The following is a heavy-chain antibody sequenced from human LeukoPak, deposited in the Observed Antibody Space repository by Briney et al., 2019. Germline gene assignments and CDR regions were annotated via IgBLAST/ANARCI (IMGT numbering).Heavy chain of an antibody. D-gene: IGHD5-18*01. CDR2: TSAVGSST. CDR1: GFTFSEYY. J-gene: IGHJ4*02. CDR3: ASSLNTVMDSPYFLEY. V-gene: IGHV3-11*01. Sequence: GGSLRLSCAGSGFTFSEYYISWIRQAPGKGLEWISYTSAVGSSTFFADSVKGRFTVSRDNAKSSLYLYMNILRAEDSGVYYCASSLNTVMDSPYFLEYWGRGTLVTVSS.